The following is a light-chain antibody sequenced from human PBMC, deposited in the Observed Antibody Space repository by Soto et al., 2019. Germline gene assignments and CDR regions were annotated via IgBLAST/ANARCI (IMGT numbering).Light chain of an antibody. CDR3: QQNYRTPYT. CDR1: QGISTY. J-gene: IGKJ2*01. V-gene: IGKV1-39*01. CDR2: DAS. Sequence: DIQMTQSPSSLSASVGDRVTITCRASQGISTYLVWYQQRQGRAPKLLIYDASSLVSGVPSRFSGSGSGTDFTHTITSLQPEDFATDYCQQNYRTPYTFGQGTKLETK.